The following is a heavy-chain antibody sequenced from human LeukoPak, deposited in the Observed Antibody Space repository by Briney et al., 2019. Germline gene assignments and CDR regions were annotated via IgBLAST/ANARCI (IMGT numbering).Heavy chain of an antibody. V-gene: IGHV3-23*01. CDR3: ARDCSLPGYSSYYYYMDV. CDR2: ISGSGGST. CDR1: GFTFSSYG. D-gene: IGHD5-18*01. J-gene: IGHJ6*03. Sequence: SGGSLRLSCAASGFTFSSYGMSWVRQAPGKGLEWVSAISGSGGSTYYADSVKGRFTISRDNAKNSLYLQMNSLRAEDTAVYYCARDCSLPGYSSYYYYMDVWGKGTTVTVSS.